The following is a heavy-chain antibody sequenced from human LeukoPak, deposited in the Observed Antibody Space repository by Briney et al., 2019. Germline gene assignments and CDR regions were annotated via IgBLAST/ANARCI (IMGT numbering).Heavy chain of an antibody. Sequence: GASVKVSCKASGGTFISYAISWVRQAPGQGLEWRGGIIPIFGTANYAQKFQGRVTITADESTSTAYMELSSLRSEDTAVYYCAGDFWSGYRYYYYYMDVWGKGTTVTVSS. D-gene: IGHD3-3*01. J-gene: IGHJ6*03. CDR2: IIPIFGTA. V-gene: IGHV1-69*13. CDR3: AGDFWSGYRYYYYYMDV. CDR1: GGTFISYA.